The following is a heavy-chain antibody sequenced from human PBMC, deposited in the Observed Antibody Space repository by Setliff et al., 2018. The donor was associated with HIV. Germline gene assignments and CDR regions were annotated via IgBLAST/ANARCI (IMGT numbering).Heavy chain of an antibody. Sequence: PGGSLRLSCTVSGFTVSSNYMTRVRQAPGKGLEWVALMYDGGSTYYADSVKGRFTITRDISKNTLDLQMNSLRVDDTAVYYCAKGSGFYDYWGQGTLVTVSS. V-gene: IGHV3-53*01. CDR3: AKGSGFYDY. D-gene: IGHD3-22*01. CDR2: MYDGGST. CDR1: GFTVSSNY. J-gene: IGHJ4*02.